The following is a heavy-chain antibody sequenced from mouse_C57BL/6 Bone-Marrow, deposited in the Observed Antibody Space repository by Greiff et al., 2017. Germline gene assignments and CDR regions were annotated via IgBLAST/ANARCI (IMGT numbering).Heavy chain of an antibody. D-gene: IGHD1-1*01. CDR3: ARASYGHWYFDV. CDR1: GYTFTSYW. Sequence: QVQLKQPGAELVKPGASVKMSCKASGYTFTSYWITWVKQRPGQGLEWIGDIYPGSGSTNYNEKFKSKATLTVDTSSSTAYMQLSSLTSEDSAVYYCARASYGHWYFDVWGTGTTVTVSS. V-gene: IGHV1-55*01. J-gene: IGHJ1*03. CDR2: IYPGSGST.